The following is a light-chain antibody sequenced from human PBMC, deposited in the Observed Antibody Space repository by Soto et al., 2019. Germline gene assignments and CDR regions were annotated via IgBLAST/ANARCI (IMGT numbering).Light chain of an antibody. CDR2: GAS. V-gene: IGKV3-20*01. CDR1: QSVSTRS. CDR3: QQYNSYSPT. Sequence: EIVLTQSPGTLSLSPGERATLSCRASQSVSTRSLAWYQQKPGQAPRLLISGASSRAADIPDRFSGSGSGTDFTLTISSLQPDAFATYYCQQYNSYSPTFGQGTKV. J-gene: IGKJ1*01.